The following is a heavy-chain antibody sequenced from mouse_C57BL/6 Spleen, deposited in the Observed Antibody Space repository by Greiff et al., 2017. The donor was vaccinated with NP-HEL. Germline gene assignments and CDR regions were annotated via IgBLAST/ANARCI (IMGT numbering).Heavy chain of an antibody. Sequence: EVQRVESGGGLVKPGGSLKLSCAASGFTFSDYGMHWVCQAPEKGLEWVAYISSGSSTIYYADTVKGRFTISRDNAKNTLFLQMTSLRSEDTAMYYCARGLLRSGFDVWGTGTTVTVSS. CDR3: ARGLLRSGFDV. V-gene: IGHV5-17*01. J-gene: IGHJ1*03. CDR1: GFTFSDYG. D-gene: IGHD1-1*01. CDR2: ISSGSSTI.